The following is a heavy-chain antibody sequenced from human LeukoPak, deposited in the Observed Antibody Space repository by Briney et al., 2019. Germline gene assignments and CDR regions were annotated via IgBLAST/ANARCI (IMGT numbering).Heavy chain of an antibody. D-gene: IGHD3-22*01. CDR3: ARHEKYYYDSRYYYYMDV. V-gene: IGHV3-7*01. Sequence: PGGSLRLSCAASGFTFSSYWMSWVRQAPGKGLEWVANIKKDGSEKYYVDSVKGRFTISRDNAKKSLYLQMNSLRAEDTAVYYCARHEKYYYDSRYYYYMDVWGKGTTVTVSS. CDR1: GFTFSSYW. CDR2: IKKDGSEK. J-gene: IGHJ6*03.